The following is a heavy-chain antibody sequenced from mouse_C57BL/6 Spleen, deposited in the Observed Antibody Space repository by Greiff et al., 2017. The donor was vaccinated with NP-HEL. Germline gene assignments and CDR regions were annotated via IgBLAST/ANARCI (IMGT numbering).Heavy chain of an antibody. Sequence: QVQLQQPGAELVKPGASVKLSCKASGYTFTSYWMHWVKQRPGQGLEWIGKIHPNSGSTNYNEKFKSKATLTVDKSSSTAYMQLSSLTSEDSAIYYCSYYGSSLFDYWGQGTTLTVSS. V-gene: IGHV1-64*01. J-gene: IGHJ2*01. CDR3: SYYGSSLFDY. CDR2: IHPNSGST. CDR1: GYTFTSYW. D-gene: IGHD1-1*01.